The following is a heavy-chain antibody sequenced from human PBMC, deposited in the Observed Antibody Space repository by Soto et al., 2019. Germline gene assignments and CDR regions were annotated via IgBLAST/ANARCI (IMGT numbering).Heavy chain of an antibody. CDR1: GYTFTSYG. CDR3: ARYWRHYVLSEY. V-gene: IGHV1-18*01. CDR2: ISTDSGDT. J-gene: IGHJ4*02. Sequence: GASVKVSCKASGYTFTSYGISWVRQAPGQGLEWLGWISTDSGDTKYAENFQDRITMTTDTSTNTAYMELRSLRSDDTAVYYCARYWRHYVLSEYWGQGTLVTVSS. D-gene: IGHD4-17*01.